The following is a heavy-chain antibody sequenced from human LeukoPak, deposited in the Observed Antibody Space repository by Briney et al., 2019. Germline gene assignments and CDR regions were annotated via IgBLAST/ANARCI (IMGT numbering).Heavy chain of an antibody. D-gene: IGHD5-24*01. J-gene: IGHJ4*02. CDR1: GGSISSSSYY. CDR2: IYYSGST. CDR3: ARHPARWLRTIYFDY. V-gene: IGHV4-39*01. Sequence: SETLSLTCTVSGGSISSSSYYWGWIRQPPGKGLEWIGSIYYSGSTYYNPSLKSRVTISVDTSKNQFPLKLSSVTAADTAVYYCARHPARWLRTIYFDYWGQGIRVTVSS.